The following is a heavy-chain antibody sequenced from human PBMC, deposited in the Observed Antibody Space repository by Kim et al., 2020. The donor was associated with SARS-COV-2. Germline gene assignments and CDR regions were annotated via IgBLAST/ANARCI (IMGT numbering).Heavy chain of an antibody. CDR3: ARDIGLSGGYTYYYGMDV. J-gene: IGHJ6*02. D-gene: IGHD5-18*01. Sequence: SRVTISVDTSKNQCSLKLSSVTAADTAVYYCARDIGLSGGYTYYYGMDVWGQGTTVTVSS. V-gene: IGHV4-31*02.